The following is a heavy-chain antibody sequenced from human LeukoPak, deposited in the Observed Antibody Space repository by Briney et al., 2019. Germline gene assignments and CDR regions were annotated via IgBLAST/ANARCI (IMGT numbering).Heavy chain of an antibody. CDR3: ARDYGVVEIDY. CDR1: GLHFSGTA. Sequence: PGGSLRLSCAASGLHFSGTAMSWVRQAPGKGLEWVSSISSSSSYIYYADSVKGRFTISRDNAKNSLYLQMNSLRAEDTAVYYCARDYGVVEIDYWGQGTLVTVSS. V-gene: IGHV3-21*01. CDR2: ISSSSSYI. J-gene: IGHJ4*02. D-gene: IGHD2-15*01.